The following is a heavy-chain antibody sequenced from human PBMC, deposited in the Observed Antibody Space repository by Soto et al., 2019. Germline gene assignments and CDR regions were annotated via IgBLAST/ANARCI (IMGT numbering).Heavy chain of an antibody. D-gene: IGHD6-13*01. J-gene: IGHJ6*02. CDR2: IYYSGST. CDR3: ARTYSSSWPYYYYYGMDV. Sequence: PSETLSLTCTVSGGSISSSSYYWGWIRRPPGKGLEWIGSIYYSGSTYYNPSLKSRVTISVDTSKNQFSLKLSSVAAADTAVYYCARTYSSSWPYYYYYGMDVWGQGTTVTVSS. CDR1: GGSISSSSYY. V-gene: IGHV4-39*01.